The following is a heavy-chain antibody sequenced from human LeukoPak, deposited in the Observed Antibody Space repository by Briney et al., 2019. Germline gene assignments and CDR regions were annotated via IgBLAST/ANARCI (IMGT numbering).Heavy chain of an antibody. D-gene: IGHD1-1*01. CDR3: ARDYNWNPPDY. CDR2: INSDGTIT. Sequence: PGGSLRLSCAASGFTFTSHWMHWVRQAPGKGLVWVSRINSDGTITTYADPAQGRFTISRDNAKNTLYLQMNSLRVEDTAVYYCARDYNWNPPDYWGQGTLVTVSS. J-gene: IGHJ4*02. CDR1: GFTFTSHW. V-gene: IGHV3-74*01.